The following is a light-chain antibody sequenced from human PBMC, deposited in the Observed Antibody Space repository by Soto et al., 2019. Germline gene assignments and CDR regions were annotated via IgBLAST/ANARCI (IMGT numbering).Light chain of an antibody. CDR3: EQCNTLWT. CDR1: QSISRW. V-gene: IGKV1-5*01. CDR2: DVS. Sequence: LSTLSASIADRVTITCRASQSISRWLARYQQNPGKAPKLLIYDVSSLESGVPSRFSGTGSGTEFTLTISSLQPVDAATYHCEQCNTLWTFGQGT. J-gene: IGKJ1*01.